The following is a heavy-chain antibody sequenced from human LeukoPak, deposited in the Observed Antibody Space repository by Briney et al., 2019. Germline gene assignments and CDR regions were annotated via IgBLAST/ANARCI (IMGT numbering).Heavy chain of an antibody. Sequence: GGSLRLSCAASGFTFSTYAMSWVRQAPGKGLEWVAVISYDGSNKYYADSVKGRFTISRDNSKNTLYLQMNSLRAEDTAVYYCARARYYYDSSGYYQSDYWGQGTLVIVSS. CDR2: ISYDGSNK. J-gene: IGHJ4*02. V-gene: IGHV3-30*03. CDR1: GFTFSTYA. CDR3: ARARYYYDSSGYYQSDY. D-gene: IGHD3-22*01.